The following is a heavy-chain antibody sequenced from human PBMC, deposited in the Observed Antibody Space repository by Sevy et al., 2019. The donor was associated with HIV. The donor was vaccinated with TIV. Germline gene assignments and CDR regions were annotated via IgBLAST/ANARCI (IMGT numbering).Heavy chain of an antibody. CDR3: ASYGGPFKN. D-gene: IGHD3-16*01. V-gene: IGHV4-39*01. CDR1: GGSISSGSFY. CDR2: ICYYGNT. J-gene: IGHJ4*02. Sequence: SETLSLTCTVSGGSISSGSFYWGWFRQPPGKGLEWIGNICYYGNTYYNPSLKSRVTMSVDMSKNQFSLRLTSVTAADTAVYYCASYGGPFKNWGQGILVTVSS.